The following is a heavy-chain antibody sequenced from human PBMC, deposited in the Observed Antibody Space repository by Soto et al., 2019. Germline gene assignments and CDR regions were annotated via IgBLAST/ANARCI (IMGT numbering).Heavy chain of an antibody. CDR3: ARGIETGQLDP. J-gene: IGHJ5*02. Sequence: ASVKVSSKAAGYTFTRYTMNWVRQAPGQRLEWMGWINPDNGNTKSSQKFQDRVIITRDTSGSTAYMDLSSLRSEDTALYYCARGIETGQLDPWGQGTLVTVSS. V-gene: IGHV1-3*01. CDR2: INPDNGNT. CDR1: GYTFTRYT. D-gene: IGHD2-15*01.